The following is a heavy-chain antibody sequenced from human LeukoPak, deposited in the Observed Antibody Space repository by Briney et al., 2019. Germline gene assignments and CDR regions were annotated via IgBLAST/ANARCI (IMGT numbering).Heavy chain of an antibody. Sequence: PSQTLSLTCTVSGGSISSGSYYWSWIRQPAGKGLEWIGRIYTSGSTNYNPSLKSRVTISVDTSKNQFSLKLSTVTAADTAVYYCARTTYGYYYYMDVWGKGTTVTVSS. J-gene: IGHJ6*03. CDR3: ARTTYGYYYYMDV. CDR2: IYTSGST. CDR1: GGSISSGSYY. D-gene: IGHD4-17*01. V-gene: IGHV4-61*02.